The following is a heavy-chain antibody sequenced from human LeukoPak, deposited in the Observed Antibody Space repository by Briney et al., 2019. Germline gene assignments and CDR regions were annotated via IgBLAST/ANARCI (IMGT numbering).Heavy chain of an antibody. CDR2: FSRSGIYI. J-gene: IGHJ4*02. CDR3: ARGGLYYGSGSGN. CDR1: GFPINSYT. D-gene: IGHD3-10*01. Sequence: PGGSLRLSCTASGFPINSYTMNWVRQAPGKGLEWVSSFSRSGIYIYYGDSVKGRFTISRDNAKNSLYLQMNSLRAEDTAVYYCARGGLYYGSGSGNWGQGTLVTVSS. V-gene: IGHV3-21*01.